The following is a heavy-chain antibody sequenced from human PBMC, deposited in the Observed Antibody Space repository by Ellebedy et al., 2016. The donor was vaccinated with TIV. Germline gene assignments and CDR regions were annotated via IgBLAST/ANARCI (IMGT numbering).Heavy chain of an antibody. CDR1: GDSVSSNSAS. CDR2: TYYRSKWYN. D-gene: IGHD1-1*01. V-gene: IGHV6-1*01. CDR3: ARATTARFDY. Sequence: SQTLSLTCXISGDSVSSNSASWNWIRPSPSRGLEWLGRTYYRSKWYNDYAESVKGRIIINPDTSKNQISLQLNSVTPEDTAMYYCARATTARFDYWGQGTLVTVSS. J-gene: IGHJ4*02.